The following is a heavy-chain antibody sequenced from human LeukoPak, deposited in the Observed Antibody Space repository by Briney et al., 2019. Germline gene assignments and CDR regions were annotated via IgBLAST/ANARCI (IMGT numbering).Heavy chain of an antibody. V-gene: IGHV3-74*01. Sequence: GGCLRLSCEASGFTFSSHWMHWVRQVPGKGLVWVARIRGDENEIDYADSVKGRFTISRDNAKSTLYLQMNSLRVEDTAVYFCARGHVPGSTRHWDFWGQGTLVTVSS. J-gene: IGHJ4*02. D-gene: IGHD3-10*01. CDR3: ARGHVPGSTRHWDF. CDR1: GFTFSSHW. CDR2: IRGDENEI.